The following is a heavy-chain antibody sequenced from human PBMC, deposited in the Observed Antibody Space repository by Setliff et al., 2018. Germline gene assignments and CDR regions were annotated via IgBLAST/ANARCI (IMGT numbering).Heavy chain of an antibody. CDR2: IKQDGSEK. CDR3: ARDPHFDS. J-gene: IGHJ4*02. Sequence: ETLRLSCAASGFTFSTYWMSWVRQAPGKGLEWVANIKQDGSEKYCVDSVKGRFSISRDNAKNSLYLQMNSLRAEDTAVYYCARDPHFDSWGQGTLVTVSS. CDR1: GFTFSTYW. V-gene: IGHV3-7*01.